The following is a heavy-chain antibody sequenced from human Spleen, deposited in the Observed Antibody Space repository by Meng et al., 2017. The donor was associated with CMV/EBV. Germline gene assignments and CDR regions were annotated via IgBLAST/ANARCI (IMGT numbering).Heavy chain of an antibody. CDR2: IYAGAGST. D-gene: IGHD3-10*01. V-gene: IGHV3-23*03. CDR3: ARDPGLYGRDV. CDR1: GFTFSSYA. Sequence: GESLKISCAASGFTFSSYAMSWVRQAPGKGLEWVSVIYAGAGSTDYADSVKGRFTISRDNSKNTLYVQMNSLRAEDTAAYYCARDPGLYGRDVWGQGTTVTVSS. J-gene: IGHJ6*02.